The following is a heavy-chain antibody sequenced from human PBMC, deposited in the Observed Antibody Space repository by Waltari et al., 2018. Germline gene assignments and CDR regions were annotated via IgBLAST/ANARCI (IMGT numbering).Heavy chain of an antibody. J-gene: IGHJ1*01. CDR1: GFTFSSYA. V-gene: IGHV3-30-3*01. CDR3: ARVRGYGDYEGYFQH. CDR2: ISYDGSNK. D-gene: IGHD4-17*01. Sequence: QVQLVESGGGVVQPGRSLRLSCAASGFTFSSYAMHWVRQAPGKGLEWVAVISYDGSNKCYADSVKGRFTISRDNSKNTLYLQMNSLRAEDTAVYYCARVRGYGDYEGYFQHWGQGTLVTVSS.